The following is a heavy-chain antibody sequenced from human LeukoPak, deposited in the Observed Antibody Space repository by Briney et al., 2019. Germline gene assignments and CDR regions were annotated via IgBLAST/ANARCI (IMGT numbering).Heavy chain of an antibody. CDR1: GFTFTTYA. V-gene: IGHV3-23*01. CDR3: ARLSGTSGTTSRVLHH. D-gene: IGHD1-1*01. Sequence: GGSLRLSCAASGFTFTTYAMIWVRRAPGKGLEWVSAISGSGDASYYADSVKGRFTISRDNSENTLYLQVSSLRAEDTAVYYCARLSGTSGTTSRVLHHWGQGALVTVSS. J-gene: IGHJ4*02. CDR2: ISGSGDAS.